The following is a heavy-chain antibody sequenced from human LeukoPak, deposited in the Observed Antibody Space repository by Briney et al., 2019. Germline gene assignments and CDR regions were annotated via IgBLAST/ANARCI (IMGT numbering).Heavy chain of an antibody. CDR3: AKVPIDDFWSGYYFDY. CDR1: GFTFSSNY. V-gene: IGHV3-66*01. J-gene: IGHJ4*02. CDR2: IYSGGST. Sequence: GGSLRLSCAASGFTFSSNYMSWVRQAPGKGLEWVSVIYSGGSTYYADSVKGRFTISRDNSKNTLYLQMNSLRAEDTAVYYCAKVPIDDFWSGYYFDYWGQGTLVTVSS. D-gene: IGHD3-3*01.